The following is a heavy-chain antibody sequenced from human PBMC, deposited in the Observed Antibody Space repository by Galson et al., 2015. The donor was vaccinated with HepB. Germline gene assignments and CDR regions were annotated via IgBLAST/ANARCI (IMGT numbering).Heavy chain of an antibody. V-gene: IGHV6-1*01. Sequence: CAISWDSVSSNSAVWNWIRQSPSRGLEWLGRTYYRSKWYKDYALFVKSRITINADTSRNQISLQLNSMTPEDTAVYYCAYGVDVWGQGTTVTVSS. CDR1: WDSVSSNSAV. CDR2: TYYRSKWYK. J-gene: IGHJ6*02. CDR3: AYGVDV.